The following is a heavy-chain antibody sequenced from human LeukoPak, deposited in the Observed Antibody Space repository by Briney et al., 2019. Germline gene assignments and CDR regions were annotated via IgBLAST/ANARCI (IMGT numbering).Heavy chain of an antibody. CDR2: INHSGST. V-gene: IGHV4-34*01. D-gene: IGHD4-17*01. J-gene: IGHJ4*02. CDR1: GGSFSGYY. CDR3: ARVRYGDYVN. Sequence: KPSETLSLTCAVYGGSFSGYYWSWIRQPPGKGLEWIAEINHSGSTNYNPSLKSRVTISVDTSKNQFSLKLSSVTAADTAVYYCARVRYGDYVNWGQGTLVTVSS.